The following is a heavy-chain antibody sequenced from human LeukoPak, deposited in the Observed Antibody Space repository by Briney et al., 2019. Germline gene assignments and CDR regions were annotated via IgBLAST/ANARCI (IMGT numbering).Heavy chain of an antibody. D-gene: IGHD4-17*01. CDR3: AKDQADYGEAFDI. Sequence: PGGSLRLSCAASGFSFSSYSMNWVRQAPGKGLEWVSVISGSGGSTFYADSVKGRFTISRDNSQKTLHLQMNSLRAEDTAVYYCAKDQADYGEAFDIWGQGTMVTVSS. CDR2: ISGSGGST. CDR1: GFSFSSYS. J-gene: IGHJ3*02. V-gene: IGHV3-23*01.